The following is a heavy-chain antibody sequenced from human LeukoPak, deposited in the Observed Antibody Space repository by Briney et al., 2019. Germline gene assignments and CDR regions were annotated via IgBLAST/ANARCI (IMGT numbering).Heavy chain of an antibody. CDR2: MNPNSGNT. CDR1: GYTFTGYY. V-gene: IGHV1-8*03. Sequence: ASVKVSCKASGYTFTGYYMHWVRQAPGQGLEWMGWMNPNSGNTGYAQKFQGRVTITRNTSISTAYMELSSLRSEDTAVYYCARGYTNLRSGRRRGNDYYYMDVWGKGTTVTVSS. J-gene: IGHJ6*03. CDR3: ARGYTNLRSGRRRGNDYYYMDV. D-gene: IGHD4-17*01.